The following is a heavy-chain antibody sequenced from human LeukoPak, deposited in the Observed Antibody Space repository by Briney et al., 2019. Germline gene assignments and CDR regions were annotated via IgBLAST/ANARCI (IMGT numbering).Heavy chain of an antibody. D-gene: IGHD6-13*01. CDR2: IAAYNGNT. CDR1: GYTFTNYG. CDR3: ARDGYFDS. J-gene: IGHJ4*02. V-gene: IGHV1-18*04. Sequence: ASVMVSCKASGYTFTNYGFSWVRQAPGQGLEWMGWIAAYNGNTNYAQKLQGRVTMTTDTSTSTAYMELRSLRSDDTAIYYCARDGYFDSWGQGTLVTVSS.